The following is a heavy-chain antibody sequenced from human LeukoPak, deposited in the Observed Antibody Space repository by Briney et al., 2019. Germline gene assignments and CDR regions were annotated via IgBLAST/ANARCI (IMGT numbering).Heavy chain of an antibody. Sequence: GESLKISCKGSGYSFTSYWIGWVRQMPGKGLEWMGIIYPGDSDTRYSPSFQGQVTISADKSISTASLQWSGLKASDTAIYYCARSVGYCSGGTCYLPFDYWGQGTLATVSS. V-gene: IGHV5-51*01. CDR2: IYPGDSDT. D-gene: IGHD2-15*01. CDR3: ARSVGYCSGGTCYLPFDY. J-gene: IGHJ4*02. CDR1: GYSFTSYW.